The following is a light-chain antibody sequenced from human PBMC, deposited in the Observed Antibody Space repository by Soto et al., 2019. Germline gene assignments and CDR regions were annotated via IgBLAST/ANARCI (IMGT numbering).Light chain of an antibody. Sequence: QSVLTQPRSVSGAPGQGVTISGTGSSSNIGAGYDVHWYQQLPGTAPKLLIYGNSNRPSGVPDRFSGSKSGTSASLAITGLQAEDQADYYWQSYDSSLSGVVFGGGTKLTVL. CDR1: SSNIGAGYD. CDR2: GNS. J-gene: IGLJ2*01. V-gene: IGLV1-40*01. CDR3: QSYDSSLSGVV.